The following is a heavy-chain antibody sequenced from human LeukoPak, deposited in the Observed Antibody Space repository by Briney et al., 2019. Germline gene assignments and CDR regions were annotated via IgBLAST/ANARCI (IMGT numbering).Heavy chain of an antibody. CDR2: ISGSDGST. CDR3: ARRAGAYSHPYDY. V-gene: IGHV3-23*01. D-gene: IGHD4/OR15-4a*01. J-gene: IGHJ4*02. Sequence: GGSLRLSCAASGFTFSSSAMSWVRLAPGKGLEWVSGISGSDGSTYYADSVKGRFTISRDNSKNTLFLQMNSLRAEDTAVYYCARRAGAYSHPYDYWGQGTLVTVSS. CDR1: GFTFSSSA.